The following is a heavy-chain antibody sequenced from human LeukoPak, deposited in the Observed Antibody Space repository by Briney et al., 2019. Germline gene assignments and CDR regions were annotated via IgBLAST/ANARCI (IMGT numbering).Heavy chain of an antibody. CDR3: ARDLGRYGDYPPGNGMDV. V-gene: IGHV4-59*01. CDR2: IYYSGST. D-gene: IGHD4-17*01. J-gene: IGHJ6*02. Sequence: SETPSLTCTVSGGSISSYYWSWIRQPPGKGLEWIGYIYYSGSTNYNPSLKSRVTISVDTSKNQFSLKLSSVTAADTAVYYCARDLGRYGDYPPGNGMDVWGQGTTVTVSS. CDR1: GGSISSYY.